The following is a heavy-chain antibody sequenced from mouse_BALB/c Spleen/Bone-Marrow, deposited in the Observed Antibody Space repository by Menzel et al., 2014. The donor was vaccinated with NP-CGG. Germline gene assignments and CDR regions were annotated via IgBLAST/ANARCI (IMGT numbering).Heavy chain of an antibody. D-gene: IGHD1-1*01. V-gene: IGHV7-3*02. CDR3: ARDRGGLLHDY. CDR2: IRNKANGYTT. Sequence: EVKLVESGGGLVQPGGSLRLSCATSGFTFTDHYMSWVRQPPGKALEWLGFIRNKANGYTTEYSASVKGRLTISRDNSQSILYLQMNTLRAEDSATYYCARDRGGLLHDYWGQGTTLTVSS. J-gene: IGHJ2*01. CDR1: GFTFTDHY.